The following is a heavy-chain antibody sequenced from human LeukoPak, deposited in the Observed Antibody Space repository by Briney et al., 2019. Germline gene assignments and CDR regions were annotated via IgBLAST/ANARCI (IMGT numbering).Heavy chain of an antibody. CDR3: ARVSFHSGGPGP. CDR1: GGSVSTAGYF. CDR2: IYYSGST. D-gene: IGHD2-15*01. Sequence: SETLSLTCTVSGGSVSTAGYFWNWIRQHPGRGLEWIGYIYYSGSTYYNPSLKSRVTISADTSTNQFSLNLSSVTAADTAVNYCARVSFHSGGPGPWGQGTLVTVSS. V-gene: IGHV4-31*03. J-gene: IGHJ5*02.